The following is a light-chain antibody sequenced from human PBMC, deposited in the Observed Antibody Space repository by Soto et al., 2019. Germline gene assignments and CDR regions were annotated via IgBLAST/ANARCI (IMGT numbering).Light chain of an antibody. Sequence: DIQMTQSPSSLSASVGDRITITCRASENIARHLNWYQQKPGKAPNLLIYAASNLQNGVPLRFRGGGSGTDFLLPTSNLQPKFFAIYYGQHSHSTLSLPFGQGTRLKIK. V-gene: IGKV1-39*01. CDR3: QHSHSTLSLP. CDR1: ENIARH. CDR2: AAS. J-gene: IGKJ5*01.